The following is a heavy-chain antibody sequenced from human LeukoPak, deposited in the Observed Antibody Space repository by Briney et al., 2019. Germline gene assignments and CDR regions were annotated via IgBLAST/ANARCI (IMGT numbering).Heavy chain of an antibody. V-gene: IGHV3-48*02. D-gene: IGHD3-10*01. Sequence: GGSLRLSCEASGFSLSISGMNWVRQAPGKGLEWVAYISSSSDLMSYVASVKGRFTVSRDNAKNSLFLQMNSLRDEDTAVYYCARVLRGLYNLGDWGQGTLVTVSS. CDR3: ARVLRGLYNLGD. J-gene: IGHJ4*02. CDR1: GFSLSISG. CDR2: ISSSSDLM.